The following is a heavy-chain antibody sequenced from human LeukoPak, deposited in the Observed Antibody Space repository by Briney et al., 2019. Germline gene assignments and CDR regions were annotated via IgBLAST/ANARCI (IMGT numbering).Heavy chain of an antibody. V-gene: IGHV3-23*01. J-gene: IGHJ4*02. CDR3: AKGHIDGDGYYYFDS. CDR1: GFIFSNYA. D-gene: IGHD2-21*01. Sequence: GGSLTLSCPASGFIFSNYAMSWVRQAPGKGLDWLSSISSRTSTTYYADSVKGRFTIFMDNSHNMVYLQMNSLRVDDTALYFCAKGHIDGDGYYYFDSWGQGTLVTVSS. CDR2: ISSRTSTT.